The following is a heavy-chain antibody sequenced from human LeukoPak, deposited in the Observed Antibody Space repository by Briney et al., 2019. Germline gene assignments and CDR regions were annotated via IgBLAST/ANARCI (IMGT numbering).Heavy chain of an antibody. D-gene: IGHD3-16*01. J-gene: IGHJ4*02. CDR3: ARAYAGGTFDS. CDR2: IKEDGSEN. Sequence: GGSLRLSCVASGFTFSDYWMSWVRQAPGKGLEWVANIKEDGSENYYVDSVRGRFTISRDNAKNSLYLQMNSLRAEDTAMYYCARAYAGGTFDSWGQGTLVTVSS. V-gene: IGHV3-7*04. CDR1: GFTFSDYW.